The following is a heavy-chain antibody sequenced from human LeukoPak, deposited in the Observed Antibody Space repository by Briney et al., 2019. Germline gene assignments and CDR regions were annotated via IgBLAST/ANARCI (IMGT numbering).Heavy chain of an antibody. CDR2: ISWNSGSL. J-gene: IGHJ4*02. D-gene: IGHD5-24*01. CDR3: AKGGWLQFQRQFDY. V-gene: IGHV3-9*01. CDR1: GCTFDDYA. Sequence: GRSLRLSCAATGCTFDDYAMHWVRQAPGKGLEWVSGISWNSGSLAYAYSVNGRFAISRDNAKNSLYLKMNSLRAEDTALYYCAKGGWLQFQRQFDYWGQGTLATVSS.